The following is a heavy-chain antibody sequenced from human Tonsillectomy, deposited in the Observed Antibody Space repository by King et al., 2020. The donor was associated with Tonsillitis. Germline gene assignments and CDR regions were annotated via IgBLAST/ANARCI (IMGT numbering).Heavy chain of an antibody. CDR2: INWNGGST. CDR1: GFTFGDYG. CDR3: AREAVTTFLRDAFDI. J-gene: IGHJ3*02. Sequence: DVQLVESGGGVVRPGGSLRLSCAASGFTFGDYGMSWVRQAPGKGLEWGSGINWNGGSTGYADSVKGRFTISRDNAKNSLYLQMNSLRAEETALYYCAREAVTTFLRDAFDIWGQGTMVTVSS. V-gene: IGHV3-20*04. D-gene: IGHD4-17*01.